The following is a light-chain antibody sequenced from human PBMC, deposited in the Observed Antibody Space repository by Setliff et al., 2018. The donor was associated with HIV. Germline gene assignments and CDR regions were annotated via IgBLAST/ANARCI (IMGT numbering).Light chain of an antibody. J-gene: IGLJ1*01. V-gene: IGLV8-61*01. Sequence: QTVVTQEPSFSVSPGGTVTLTCGLSSGSVSTNHYPSWYQQTPGQAPRTLIYNTNIRSSGVPDRFSGSILGNKAALTITGAQADDECDYYCVLCMSSGIYVFETGTKV. CDR1: SGSVSTNHY. CDR2: NTN. CDR3: VLCMSSGIYV.